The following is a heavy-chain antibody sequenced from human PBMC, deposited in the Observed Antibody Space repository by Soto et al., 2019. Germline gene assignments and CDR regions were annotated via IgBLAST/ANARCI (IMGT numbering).Heavy chain of an antibody. CDR2: IYYSGST. J-gene: IGHJ3*02. V-gene: IGHV4-59*01. CDR3: ARDRGFCSGGSCVGPLGAFDI. D-gene: IGHD2-15*01. CDR1: GGSISSYY. Sequence: PSETLSLTCTVSGGSISSYYWSWIRQPPGKGLEWFGYIYYSGSTNYNPSLKSRVTISVDTSKNQFSLKLSSVTAADTAVYYCARDRGFCSGGSCVGPLGAFDIWGQGTMVTVSS.